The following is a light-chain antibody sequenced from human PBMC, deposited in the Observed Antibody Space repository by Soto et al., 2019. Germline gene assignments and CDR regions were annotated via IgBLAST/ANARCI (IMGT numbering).Light chain of an antibody. CDR3: QQRSNWPST. J-gene: IGKJ4*01. CDR1: QSVSSY. V-gene: IGKV3-11*01. Sequence: EIVLTQSPATLSLSPGERVALSCRASQSVSSYLAWYQQKPGQAPRLLIYDASKRATGIPARFSGSGSGTDFTITISSLEPEDFAVYYCQQRSNWPSTFGGGTKVEIK. CDR2: DAS.